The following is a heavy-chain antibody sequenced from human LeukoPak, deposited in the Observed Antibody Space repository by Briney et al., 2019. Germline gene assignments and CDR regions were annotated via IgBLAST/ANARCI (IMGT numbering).Heavy chain of an antibody. CDR2: IHATGST. V-gene: IGHV4-4*07. CDR3: AREFSTNWFDP. J-gene: IGHJ5*02. Sequence: SETLSLTCTVSGGSISSYYWSWIRQPAGKGLEWIGRIHATGSTNYNPSLESRVTMSVDTSKNHLSLKVTSVTAADTAVYYCAREFSTNWFDPWGQGTLVTVSS. CDR1: GGSISSYY.